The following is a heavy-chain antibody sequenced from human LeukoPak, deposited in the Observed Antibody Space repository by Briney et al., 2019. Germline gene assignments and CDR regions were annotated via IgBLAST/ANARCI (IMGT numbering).Heavy chain of an antibody. Sequence: GGSLRLSCAASGFTFSSYWMSWVRQAPGKGLEWVANIKQDGSEKYYVDSVKGRFTISRDNAKNSLYLQMNSLRAEDTAVYYCARDLLVGATPPVLDYWGQGTLGTVSS. J-gene: IGHJ4*02. V-gene: IGHV3-7*01. D-gene: IGHD1-26*01. CDR2: IKQDGSEK. CDR1: GFTFSSYW. CDR3: ARDLLVGATPPVLDY.